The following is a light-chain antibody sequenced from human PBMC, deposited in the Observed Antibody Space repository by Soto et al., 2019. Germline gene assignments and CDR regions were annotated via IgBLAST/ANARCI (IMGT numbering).Light chain of an antibody. V-gene: IGKV1-17*01. J-gene: IGKJ1*01. Sequence: DIQMTQSPSPLSASVGDRVTITCLASQIIGNYLNWYQQKPGKAPKFLIYAAPSLQSGVPSRFSGSGSGTEFTLTISSLQPEDFATYYCLQHNSYPRTFGQGTKVDIK. CDR3: LQHNSYPRT. CDR1: QIIGNY. CDR2: AAP.